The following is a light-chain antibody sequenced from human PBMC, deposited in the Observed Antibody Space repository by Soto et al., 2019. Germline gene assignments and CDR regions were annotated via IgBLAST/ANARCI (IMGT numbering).Light chain of an antibody. CDR3: QVWDSSSDPVV. V-gene: IGLV3-21*04. Sequence: SYELTQPPSVSVAPGKTARITCGGNNIGSKSVHWYQQKPGQAPVLVIYYDSDRPSGIPERFSGSNSENTATLTISRVEAGDDADYYCQVWDSSSDPVVFGGGTKLTVL. CDR2: YDS. CDR1: NIGSKS. J-gene: IGLJ2*01.